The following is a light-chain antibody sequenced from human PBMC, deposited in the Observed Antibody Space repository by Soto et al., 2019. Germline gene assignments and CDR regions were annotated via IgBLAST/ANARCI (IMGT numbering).Light chain of an antibody. J-gene: IGLJ1*01. CDR3: SSYANNNNILV. V-gene: IGLV2-8*01. CDR1: SRDFVGYNY. CDR2: EVT. Sequence: QSVLTQPPSASGSPGQSVTISCTGTSRDFVGYNYVSWYQQRPGKVPKVIIYEVTKRPSGVPDRFSGSKSGNTASLTVSGLQAEDEADYFCSSYANNNNILVFGTGTKVTVL.